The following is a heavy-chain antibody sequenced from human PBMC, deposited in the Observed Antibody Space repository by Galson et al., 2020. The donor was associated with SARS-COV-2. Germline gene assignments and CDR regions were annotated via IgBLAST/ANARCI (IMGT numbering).Heavy chain of an antibody. CDR3: SREGWQGGY. V-gene: IGHV3-7*01. CDR1: GFTFNDFW. D-gene: IGHD6-19*01. Sequence: GGPLRLSCEVSGFTFNDFWMSWFRQAPGKGLEWVANIKGDGSETNYADFVKGRFSISRDNAANSLYLQMNSLRVEDSAVYYCSREGWQGGYWGQGTRVTVSS. J-gene: IGHJ4*02. CDR2: IKGDGSET.